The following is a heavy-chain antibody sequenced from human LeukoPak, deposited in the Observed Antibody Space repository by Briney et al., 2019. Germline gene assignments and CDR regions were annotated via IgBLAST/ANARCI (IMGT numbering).Heavy chain of an antibody. V-gene: IGHV3-21*01. D-gene: IGHD3-10*02. J-gene: IGHJ6*04. CDR2: ISPTSTYI. CDR3: AELGITMIGGV. CDR1: GFTFSSYE. Sequence: GGSLRLSCAASGFTFSSYEMNWVRQAPGKGLEWVSSISPTSTYIYYADSVKGRFTISRDNAKNSLYLQMNSLRAEDTAVYYCAELGITMIGGVWGKGTTVTISS.